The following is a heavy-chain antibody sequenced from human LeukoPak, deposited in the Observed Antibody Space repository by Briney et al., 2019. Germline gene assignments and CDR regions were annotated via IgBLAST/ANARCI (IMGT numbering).Heavy chain of an antibody. D-gene: IGHD6-13*01. V-gene: IGHV4-59*01. CDR1: GGSISGYY. CDR3: AARRSSSWYNWFDP. CDR2: IYYSGST. J-gene: IGHJ5*02. Sequence: SETLSLTCTVSGGSISGYYWSWIRQPPGKGLEWIGYIYYSGSTNYNPSLKSRVTISLDTSKNQFSLKLSYVTAADTAVYYCAARRSSSWYNWFDPWGQGTLVTVSS.